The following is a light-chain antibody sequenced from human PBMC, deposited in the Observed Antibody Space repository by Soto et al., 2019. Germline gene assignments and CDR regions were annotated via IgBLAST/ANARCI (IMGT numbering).Light chain of an antibody. Sequence: IVLTQSPGTLSLSPGDRATLSCRASQRVSARYLAWFHQKPGQAPGLLIFGASARATGIPDRFSGSGSGTDFTLTIDRLQPEDFAMYYCQQYSDSPPTFGQGTKLEIK. CDR3: QQYSDSPPT. J-gene: IGKJ1*01. V-gene: IGKV3-20*01. CDR2: GAS. CDR1: QRVSARY.